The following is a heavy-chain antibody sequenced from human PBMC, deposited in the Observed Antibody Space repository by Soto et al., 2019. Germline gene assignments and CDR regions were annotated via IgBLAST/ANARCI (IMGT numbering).Heavy chain of an antibody. CDR1: GFTFSSYT. CDR3: AIWVSGLEYRHV. Sequence: EERLLESGGGLEQPGGSLRLSCAASGFTFSSYTLTWVRQAPGKGLEWVSGISGDGGATFYAGSVKGRFTISRDNSKNTLYLQMDSLRAEDSANYVCAIWVSGLEYRHVWGKGTTVTVSS. CDR2: ISGDGGAT. J-gene: IGHJ6*03. V-gene: IGHV3-23*01. D-gene: IGHD1-1*01.